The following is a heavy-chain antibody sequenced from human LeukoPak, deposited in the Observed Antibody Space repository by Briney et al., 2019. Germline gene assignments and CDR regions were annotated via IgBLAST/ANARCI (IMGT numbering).Heavy chain of an antibody. J-gene: IGHJ5*02. Sequence: GASVKVSCKTSGYTFTSYGISWVRQAPGQGLEWMGWISAYNGNTNYAQKLQGRVTMTTDTSTSTAYMELRSLGSDDTAVYYCATRGKGNWFDPWGQGTLVTVSS. CDR2: ISAYNGNT. V-gene: IGHV1-18*04. D-gene: IGHD5-24*01. CDR3: ATRGKGNWFDP. CDR1: GYTFTSYG.